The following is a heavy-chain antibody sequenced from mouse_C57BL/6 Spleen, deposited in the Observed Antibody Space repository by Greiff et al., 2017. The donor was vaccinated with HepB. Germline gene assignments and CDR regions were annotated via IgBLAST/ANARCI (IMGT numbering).Heavy chain of an antibody. CDR1: GFNIKNTY. V-gene: IGHV14-3*01. D-gene: IGHD2-4*01. J-gene: IGHJ4*01. Sequence: EVKLVESVAELVRPGASVKLSCTASGFNIKNTYMHWVKQRPEQGLEWIGRIDPANGNTKYAPKFQGKATITADTSSNTAYLQLSSLTSEDTAIYYCARSYDYDPLYAMDYWGQGTSVTVSS. CDR3: ARSYDYDPLYAMDY. CDR2: IDPANGNT.